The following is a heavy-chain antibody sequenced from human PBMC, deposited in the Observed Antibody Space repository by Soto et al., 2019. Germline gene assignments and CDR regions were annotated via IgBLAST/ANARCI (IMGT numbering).Heavy chain of an antibody. J-gene: IGHJ4*02. CDR1: GGSISTYY. CDR3: ARLRGSSSDFFDF. D-gene: IGHD6-6*01. V-gene: IGHV4-4*07. Sequence: QVQLQESGPGLVKPSETLSLTCTVSGGSISTYYWNWIRQSAGKGLEWIGRIYTSGSPNYNPSLKSRATMSVDTSKNQFSLKLSSVTAADTAVYYCARLRGSSSDFFDFWGQGTLVTVSS. CDR2: IYTSGSP.